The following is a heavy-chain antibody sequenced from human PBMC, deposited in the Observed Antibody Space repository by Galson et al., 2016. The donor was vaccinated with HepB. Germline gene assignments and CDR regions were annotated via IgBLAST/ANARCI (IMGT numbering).Heavy chain of an antibody. Sequence: SLRLSCAASGFDFNNYALSWVRQAPGKGLEWVSAISGSGDGTYYADSVEGRFTISRDNYYNTLFLQMNSLRAEATAIYYCVKDYAYSTTWYAGFYYFDYWGQGTLVTVSS. J-gene: IGHJ4*02. D-gene: IGHD6-13*01. CDR3: VKDYAYSTTWYAGFYYFDY. V-gene: IGHV3-23*01. CDR2: ISGSGDGT. CDR1: GFDFNNYA.